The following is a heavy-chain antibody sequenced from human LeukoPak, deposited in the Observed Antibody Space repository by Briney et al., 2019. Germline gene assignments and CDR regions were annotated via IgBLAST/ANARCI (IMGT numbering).Heavy chain of an antibody. D-gene: IGHD4-17*01. CDR3: AKGRTVTMALYDY. CDR1: GFTFSSYA. J-gene: IGHJ4*02. Sequence: GGSLRLSCAASGFTFSSYAMSWVRQAPGKGLGLVSAISGSGGSTYYADSVKGRFTISRDNSKNTLYLQMNSLRAEDTAVYYCAKGRTVTMALYDYWGQGTLVTVSS. CDR2: ISGSGGST. V-gene: IGHV3-23*01.